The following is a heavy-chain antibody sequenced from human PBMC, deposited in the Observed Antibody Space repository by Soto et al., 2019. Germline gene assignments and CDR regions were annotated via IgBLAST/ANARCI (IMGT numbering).Heavy chain of an antibody. CDR3: ARSREFDY. CDR2: IFLSGTT. V-gene: IGHV4-30-2*01. Sequence: LSLTCAVSGDSLNSGTYSWNWIRQPPGKGLEWIGYIFLSGTTYYNPSLKSRVTISVDRSRNQFSLKLTSVTAADTAVYYCARSREFDYWGQGTLVTVSS. CDR1: GDSLNSGTYS. J-gene: IGHJ4*02.